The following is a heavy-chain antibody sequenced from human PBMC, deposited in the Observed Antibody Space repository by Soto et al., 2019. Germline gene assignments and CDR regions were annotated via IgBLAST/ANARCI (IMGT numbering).Heavy chain of an antibody. J-gene: IGHJ4*02. CDR1: GGSITNDGYY. V-gene: IGHV4-31*03. Sequence: NPSETLSLTCTVSGGSITNDGYYWSWIRQPPGKGLEWIGYIYYSGSTYYNLSLKSRVTISVDTSENHFSLMLTSVTAADTAVYYCARYSGYDYLDYWGQGTLVTVSS. CDR2: IYYSGST. CDR3: ARYSGYDYLDY. D-gene: IGHD5-12*01.